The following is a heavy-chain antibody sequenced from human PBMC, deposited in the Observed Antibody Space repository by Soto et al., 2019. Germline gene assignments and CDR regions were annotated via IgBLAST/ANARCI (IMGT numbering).Heavy chain of an antibody. D-gene: IGHD2-2*01. J-gene: IGHJ5*02. V-gene: IGHV5-51*01. Sequence: GESLKISCQGSGYSFTPYWIGWVRQMPGKGLEWMGIIYPADSDTRYSPSFQGQVTISADKSITTAYLQWSSLKASDTAMYYCARRYCTTTICDPWFDPWGQGTLVTVSS. CDR3: ARRYCTTTICDPWFDP. CDR1: GYSFTPYW. CDR2: IYPADSDT.